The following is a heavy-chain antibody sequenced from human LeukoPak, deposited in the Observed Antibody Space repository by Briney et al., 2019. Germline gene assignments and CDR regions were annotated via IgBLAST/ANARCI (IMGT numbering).Heavy chain of an antibody. J-gene: IGHJ4*02. CDR3: AKKPNSEYYFDC. CDR1: GYSIDSSDW. D-gene: IGHD2/OR15-2a*01. CDR2: VHCTGNT. V-gene: IGHV4-28*01. Sequence: SETLSLTCAVSGYSIDSSDWWGWIRQPPGKGLEWIGYVHCTGNTYYTPSLKSRVTMSVDTSKNQFSLKLSSVTAVDTAVYYCAKKPNSEYYFDCWGQGTLVTVSS.